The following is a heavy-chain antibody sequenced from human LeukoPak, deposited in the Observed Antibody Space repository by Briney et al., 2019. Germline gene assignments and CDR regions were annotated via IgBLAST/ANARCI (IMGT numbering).Heavy chain of an antibody. CDR1: GGSISSYY. D-gene: IGHD3-3*01. CDR3: ARDFWSGYYSFDY. V-gene: IGHV4-59*04. Sequence: SETLSLTCTVSGGSISSYYWSWLRQPPGKGLEWIGYIYYSGSTYYNPSLKSRVTISVDTSKNQFSLKLSSVTAADTAVYYCARDFWSGYYSFDYWGQGTLVTVSS. J-gene: IGHJ4*02. CDR2: IYYSGST.